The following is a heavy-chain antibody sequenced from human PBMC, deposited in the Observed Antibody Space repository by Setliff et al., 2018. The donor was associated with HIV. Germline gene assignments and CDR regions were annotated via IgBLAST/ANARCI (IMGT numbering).Heavy chain of an antibody. CDR3: ARQGFVPLGVHQFDS. V-gene: IGHV4-39*01. CDR1: GGSISSGSYY. CDR2: IYYSESP. D-gene: IGHD3-16*01. Sequence: SETLSLTCTVSGGSISSGSYYWGWIRQPPGKGLEWIGSIYYSESPYYNPSFINRVTISIDTSKNQFSLSLRSVTAADSAVYYCARQGFVPLGVHQFDSWGQGTLVTVSS. J-gene: IGHJ4*02.